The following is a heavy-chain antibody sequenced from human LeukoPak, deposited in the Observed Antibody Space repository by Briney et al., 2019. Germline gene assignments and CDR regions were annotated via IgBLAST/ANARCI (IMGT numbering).Heavy chain of an antibody. D-gene: IGHD2-2*01. V-gene: IGHV1-8*03. Sequence: ASVKVSCKASGYTFTSYDINWVRQATGQGLEWMGWMNPNSGNTGYAQKLQDRVIITRNTSISTAYMELSSLRSEDTAVYYFARGYCSSTTCHFDYWGQGTLVTVSS. CDR3: ARGYCSSTTCHFDY. J-gene: IGHJ4*02. CDR1: GYTFTSYD. CDR2: MNPNSGNT.